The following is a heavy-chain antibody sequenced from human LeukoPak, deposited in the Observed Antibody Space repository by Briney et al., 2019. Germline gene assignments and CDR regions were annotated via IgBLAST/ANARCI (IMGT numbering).Heavy chain of an antibody. CDR1: GGSISSSNYY. J-gene: IGHJ6*03. D-gene: IGHD6-13*01. Sequence: SETLSLTCTVSGGSISSSNYYWGWIRQPPGKGLEWIGEINHSGSTNYNPSLKSRVTISVDTSKNQFSLKLSSVTAADTAVYYCARVVLVPILQAAAGKVYYYYYMDVWGKGTTVTVSS. V-gene: IGHV4-39*07. CDR3: ARVVLVPILQAAAGKVYYYYYMDV. CDR2: INHSGST.